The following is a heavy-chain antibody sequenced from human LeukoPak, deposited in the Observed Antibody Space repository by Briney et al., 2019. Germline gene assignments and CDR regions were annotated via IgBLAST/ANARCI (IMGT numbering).Heavy chain of an antibody. D-gene: IGHD3-10*01. J-gene: IGHJ4*02. CDR1: GVSIGSYY. CDR2: MYTSGSA. CDR3: ARAGSCGSGGYDDY. Sequence: PSETLLLTCTVSGVSIGSYYWTWIRQPAGKRLECIGRMYTSGSAKYNPSLKSRVTMSVDTSKNQFSLNLSSVTAADTAVYYCARAGSCGSGGYDDYWGQGTLVTVSS. V-gene: IGHV4-4*07.